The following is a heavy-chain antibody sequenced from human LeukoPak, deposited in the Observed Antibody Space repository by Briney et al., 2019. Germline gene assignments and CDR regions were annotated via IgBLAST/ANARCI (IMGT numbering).Heavy chain of an antibody. CDR1: GYTFTDYS. V-gene: IGHV1-2*02. J-gene: IGHJ3*02. D-gene: IGHD3-22*01. Sequence: ASVKVSCKASGYTFTDYSMHWVRQAPGQGLEWMGCVNPNSGGTNHAQTFQGRVTMTKDTSISTAYMEFTSLRSDDTAVYYCARESPRSGYYYGDDAFDIWGQGKMVTVSS. CDR3: ARESPRSGYYYGDDAFDI. CDR2: VNPNSGGT.